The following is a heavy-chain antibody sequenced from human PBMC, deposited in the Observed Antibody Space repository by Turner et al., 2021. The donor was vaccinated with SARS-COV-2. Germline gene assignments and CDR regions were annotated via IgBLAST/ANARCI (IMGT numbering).Heavy chain of an antibody. CDR2: ISWNSGSI. CDR3: AKDIGSGYGDYFDY. D-gene: IGHD4-17*01. Sequence: EVQLVESGGGLVQPGRSLRLSCAASGFTFDDYAMHWVRQAPGKGLEWVSGISWNSGSIGYADSVKGRFTISRDNAKNSLYLQMNSLGAEDTALYYCAKDIGSGYGDYFDYWGQGTLVTVSS. CDR1: GFTFDDYA. V-gene: IGHV3-9*01. J-gene: IGHJ4*02.